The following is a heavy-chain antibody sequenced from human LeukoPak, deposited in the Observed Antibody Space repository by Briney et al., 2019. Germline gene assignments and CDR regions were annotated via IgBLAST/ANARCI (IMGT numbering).Heavy chain of an antibody. D-gene: IGHD5-12*01. V-gene: IGHV4-39*07. CDR1: GGSISSSSYY. J-gene: IGHJ4*02. CDR2: IYYSGST. CDR3: AREGSGYDIMHPYYFDY. Sequence: SETLSLTCTVSGGSISSSSYYWGWIRQPPGKGLEWIGSIYYSGSTYYNPSLKSRVTISVDTSKNQSSLKLSSVTAADTAVYYCAREGSGYDIMHPYYFDYWGQGTLVTVSS.